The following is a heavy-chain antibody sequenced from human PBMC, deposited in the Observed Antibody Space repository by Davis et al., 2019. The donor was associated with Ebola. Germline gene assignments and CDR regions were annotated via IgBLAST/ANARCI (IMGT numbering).Heavy chain of an antibody. CDR1: GGSISSYY. Sequence: SETLSLTCTVSGGSISSYYWSWIRQPPGKGLEWIGYIYYSGSTNYNPALKSRVTISVDTSKNQFSLNLSSVSAADTAIYYCARGGVEMATVPSDAFDVWGQGTIVTVAS. CDR3: ARGGVEMATVPSDAFDV. J-gene: IGHJ3*01. CDR2: IYYSGST. V-gene: IGHV4-59*01. D-gene: IGHD5-24*01.